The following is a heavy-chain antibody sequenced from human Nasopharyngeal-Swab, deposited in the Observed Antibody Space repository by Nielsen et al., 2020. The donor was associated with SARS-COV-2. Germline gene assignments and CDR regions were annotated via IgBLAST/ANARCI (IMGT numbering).Heavy chain of an antibody. V-gene: IGHV3-23*01. D-gene: IGHD2-21*02. J-gene: IGHJ4*02. Sequence: GESLKISCAASGFTFSSYWMSWVRQAPGKGLEWVSGISASGRATYYADSVEGRLTISRDNSRNTLSLQMNNLRAEDTATYYCARGCDTDCFRVDSWGQGTLVTVSS. CDR2: ISASGRAT. CDR1: GFTFSSYW. CDR3: ARGCDTDCFRVDS.